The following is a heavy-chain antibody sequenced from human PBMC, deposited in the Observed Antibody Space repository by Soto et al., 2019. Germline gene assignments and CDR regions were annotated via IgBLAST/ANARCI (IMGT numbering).Heavy chain of an antibody. J-gene: IGHJ4*02. CDR3: ARTSGTRRYYSDTSCDSIFDYFDY. V-gene: IGHV5-51*01. D-gene: IGHD2-15*01. Sequence: PGETLKISCKGSGYSFSTYWIAWVRQMPGKGLEWMGIIYPGDSDTRYSPSFQGQVTITADKSISTAYLQWSSLRDSGTALYYCARTSGTRRYYSDTSCDSIFDYFDYWGQGTLVTVSS. CDR2: IYPGDSDT. CDR1: GYSFSTYW.